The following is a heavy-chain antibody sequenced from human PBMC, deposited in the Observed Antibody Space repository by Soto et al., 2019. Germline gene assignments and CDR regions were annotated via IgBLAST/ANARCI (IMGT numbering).Heavy chain of an antibody. Sequence: PGGSLRLFCAASGFTFRRYAMSWVRQAPGQGLEWVSAVSGSGCSRYYPDSVKGRVTISRDTSKTTLYLQVNSLRAEDTAVYYCAKSGAVVLRYCDWLPTSYYYYGMDVWAQGTTVTVSS. J-gene: IGHJ6*02. CDR2: VSGSGCSR. CDR1: GFTFRRYA. CDR3: AKSGAVVLRYCDWLPTSYYYYGMDV. D-gene: IGHD3-9*01. V-gene: IGHV3-23*01.